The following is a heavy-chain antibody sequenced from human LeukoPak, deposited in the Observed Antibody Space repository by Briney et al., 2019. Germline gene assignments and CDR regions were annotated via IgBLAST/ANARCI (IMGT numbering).Heavy chain of an antibody. V-gene: IGHV3-23*01. CDR3: AKQPVTTSGNNYFDP. CDR1: GFFFSNYA. D-gene: IGHD1-1*01. Sequence: GGSLRLSCAASGFFFSNYAMNWVRQAPGKGLEWVSLISGSGGTTYYADSVKGRFTISRDNSKNTLYLEMDSLRVEDTALYYCAKQPVTTSGNNYFDPWGHGTLVTVSS. J-gene: IGHJ5*02. CDR2: ISGSGGTT.